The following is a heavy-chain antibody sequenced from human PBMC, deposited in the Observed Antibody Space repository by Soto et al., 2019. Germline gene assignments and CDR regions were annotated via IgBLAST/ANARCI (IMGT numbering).Heavy chain of an antibody. CDR2: IYYSGST. J-gene: IGHJ6*02. CDR3: ARDSNQVYGMDV. V-gene: IGHV4-59*01. D-gene: IGHD2-2*01. Sequence: SETLSLTCTVSGGSISSYYWSWIRQPPGKGLEWIGYIYYSGSTNYNPSLKSRVTISVDTSKNQFSLKLSSVTAADTAVYYCARDSNQVYGMDVWGQGTTVTVSS. CDR1: GGSISSYY.